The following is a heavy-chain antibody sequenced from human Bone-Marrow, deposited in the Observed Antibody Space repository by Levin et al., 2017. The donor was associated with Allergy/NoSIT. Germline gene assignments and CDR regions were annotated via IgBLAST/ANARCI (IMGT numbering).Heavy chain of an antibody. CDR3: ARRWSWNDGSFDY. J-gene: IGHJ4*02. Sequence: GESLKISCQTSGYSFATYWIAWVRQVPGKGLEWMGTIYPGDSDITYSPSFEGQVTLSVDRSLTTAYLQWTSLKASDTAIYCWARRWSWNDGSFDYWGQGTLVTVSS. CDR1: GYSFATYW. CDR2: IYPGDSDI. D-gene: IGHD1-1*01. V-gene: IGHV5-51*01.